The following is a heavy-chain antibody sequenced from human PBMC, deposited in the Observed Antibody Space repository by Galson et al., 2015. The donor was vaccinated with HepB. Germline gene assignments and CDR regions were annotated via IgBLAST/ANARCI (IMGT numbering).Heavy chain of an antibody. Sequence: LRLSCAASGFTFSSYGMHWVRQAPGKGLEWVAVIWYDGSNKYYADSVKGRFTISRDNSKNTLYLQMNSLRAEDTAVYYCARGGPDYYDSSGYFPWWYFDLWGRGTLVTVSS. J-gene: IGHJ2*01. CDR1: GFTFSSYG. CDR3: ARGGPDYYDSSGYFPWWYFDL. CDR2: IWYDGSNK. D-gene: IGHD3-22*01. V-gene: IGHV3-33*01.